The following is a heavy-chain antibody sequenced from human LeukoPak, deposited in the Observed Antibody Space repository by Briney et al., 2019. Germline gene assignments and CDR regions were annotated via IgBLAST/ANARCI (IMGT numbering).Heavy chain of an antibody. D-gene: IGHD3-10*01. CDR3: ARVWGSGIKTGYYYGMDV. V-gene: IGHV3-30*03. CDR1: GFTFSSYG. J-gene: IGHJ6*02. CDR2: ISYDGSNK. Sequence: GRSLRLSCAASGFTFSSYGMHWVRQAPGKGLEWVAVISYDGSNKYYADSVKGRFTISRDNSKNTLYLQMNSLRAEDTAVYYCARVWGSGIKTGYYYGMDVWGQGTTVTVSS.